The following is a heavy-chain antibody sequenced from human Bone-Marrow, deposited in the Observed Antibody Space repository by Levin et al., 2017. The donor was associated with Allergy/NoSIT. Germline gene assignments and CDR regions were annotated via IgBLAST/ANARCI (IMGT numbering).Heavy chain of an antibody. Sequence: SETLSLTCTVSSGSISTSTWWSWVRQSPVKGLEWLGDVFHSGITKYNPSLKSRLSISVEKSKEQWSLKFDSVTAADTAVYYCATLGFTSGWGRAFDIWGQGIMVTVSS. CDR2: VFHSGIT. D-gene: IGHD6-19*01. CDR3: ATLGFTSGWGRAFDI. J-gene: IGHJ3*02. V-gene: IGHV4-4*02. CDR1: SGSISTSTW.